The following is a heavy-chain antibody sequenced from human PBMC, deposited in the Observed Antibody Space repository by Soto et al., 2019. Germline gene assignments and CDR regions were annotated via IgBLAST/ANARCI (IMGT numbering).Heavy chain of an antibody. V-gene: IGHV3-30-3*01. Sequence: GGSLRLSCAASGFTFSSYAMHWVRQAPGKGLEWVAVISYDGSNKYYADSVKGRFTISRDNSKNTLYLQMNSLRAEDTAVYYCARRSGTYSPVYYCSGLDVCGQVTTLTVSS. D-gene: IGHD1-26*01. CDR1: GFTFSSYA. J-gene: IGHJ6*02. CDR3: ARRSGTYSPVYYCSGLDV. CDR2: ISYDGSNK.